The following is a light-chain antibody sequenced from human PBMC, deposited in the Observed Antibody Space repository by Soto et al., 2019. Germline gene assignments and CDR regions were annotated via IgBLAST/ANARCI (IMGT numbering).Light chain of an antibody. Sequence: QSVLIQPPSVSGSPGQSVTISCTGTSSDVGSYDYVSWYQQHPGTVPKPMIYNVNTRPSGVSNRFSGSKSGNTASLTISGLQAEDEADYYCASYTNISTLLFGGGTKVTVL. CDR1: SSDVGSYDY. CDR3: ASYTNISTLL. J-gene: IGLJ2*01. CDR2: NVN. V-gene: IGLV2-14*01.